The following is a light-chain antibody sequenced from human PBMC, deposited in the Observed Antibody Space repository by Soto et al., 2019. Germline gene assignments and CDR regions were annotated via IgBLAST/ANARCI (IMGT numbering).Light chain of an antibody. V-gene: IGKV3-15*01. Sequence: EIVMTQSPVTLSVSPGERATLSCRASQSVRRDLAWYQQKPGQPPRLLMYGASTRATGIPARFSGSGSGTEFTLTISRLEPEDFAVYYCQQYGSSPITFGQGTRLEI. J-gene: IGKJ5*01. CDR3: QQYGSSPIT. CDR1: QSVRRD. CDR2: GAS.